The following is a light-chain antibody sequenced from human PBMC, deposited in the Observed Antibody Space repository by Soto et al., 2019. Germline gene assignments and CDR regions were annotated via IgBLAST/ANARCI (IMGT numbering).Light chain of an antibody. J-gene: IGLJ1*01. CDR1: RSDIGASNS. Sequence: QSVLAQPASVSGSPGQSITISCAGTRSDIGASNSVSWYQHLPGRPPTLIIYEATNRPSGVPERFSGSKTGDTASLTISGLQADDEAEYFCISYKTDDTFVFGSGTKVTVL. V-gene: IGLV2-14*01. CDR2: EAT. CDR3: ISYKTDDTFV.